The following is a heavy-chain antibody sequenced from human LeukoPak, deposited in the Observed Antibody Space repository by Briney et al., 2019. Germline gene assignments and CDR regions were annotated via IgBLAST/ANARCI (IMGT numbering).Heavy chain of an antibody. CDR1: GFTFSSYS. D-gene: IGHD2-8*02. CDR2: ISSSSSYI. V-gene: IGHV3-21*01. J-gene: IGHJ3*02. CDR3: ATWWPLDAFDI. Sequence: GGSLRLSCAASGFTFSSYSMNWVRQAPGKGLEWVSSISSSSSYIYYADSVKGRFTISRDNAKNSLYLQMNSLRAEDTAVYYCATWWPLDAFDIWGQGTMVTVSS.